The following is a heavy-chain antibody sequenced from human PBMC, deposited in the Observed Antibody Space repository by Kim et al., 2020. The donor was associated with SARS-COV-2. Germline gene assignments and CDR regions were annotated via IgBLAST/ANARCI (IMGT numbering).Heavy chain of an antibody. V-gene: IGHV1-69*04. CDR1: GGTFSSYA. J-gene: IGHJ4*02. Sequence: SVKVSCKASGGTFSSYAISWVRQAPGQGLEWMGRIIPILGIANYAQKFQGRVTITADKSTSTAYMELSSLRSEDTAVYYCAAINYYDSSGYTQGSVDYWGQGTLVTVSS. CDR2: IIPILGIA. D-gene: IGHD3-22*01. CDR3: AAINYYDSSGYTQGSVDY.